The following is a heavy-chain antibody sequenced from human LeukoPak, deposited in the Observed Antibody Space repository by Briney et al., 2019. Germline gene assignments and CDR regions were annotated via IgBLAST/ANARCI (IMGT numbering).Heavy chain of an antibody. Sequence: SETLSLTCAVYGESFSGYYWSWIRQPPGKGLEWIGEINHSGSTNYNPSLKSRVTISVDTSKNQFSLKLSSVTAADTAVYYCARSQRVGYDYVWGSYRFSPYFDYWGQGTLVTVSS. CDR3: ARSQRVGYDYVWGSYRFSPYFDY. CDR1: GESFSGYY. D-gene: IGHD3-16*02. V-gene: IGHV4-34*01. CDR2: INHSGST. J-gene: IGHJ4*02.